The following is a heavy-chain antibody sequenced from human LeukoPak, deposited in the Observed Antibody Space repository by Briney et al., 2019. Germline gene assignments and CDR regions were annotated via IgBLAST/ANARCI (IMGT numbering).Heavy chain of an antibody. D-gene: IGHD3-22*01. CDR3: AGEMYYYDSSGYRGLY. V-gene: IGHV4-59*08. CDR2: IYYSGST. Sequence: SETLSLTCTVSGGSISSYYWSWIRQPPGKGLEWIGYIYYSGSTNYNPSLKSRVTISVDTSKNQFSLKLSSVTAADTAVYYCAGEMYYYDSSGYRGLYWGQGTLVTVSS. CDR1: GGSISSYY. J-gene: IGHJ4*02.